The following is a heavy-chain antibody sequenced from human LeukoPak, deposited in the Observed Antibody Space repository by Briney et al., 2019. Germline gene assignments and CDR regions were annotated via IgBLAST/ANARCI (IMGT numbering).Heavy chain of an antibody. V-gene: IGHV3-33*06. CDR2: IWQDGSGQ. Sequence: SGGSLRLSCAASGFSFNSYGIYWVRQAPGKGLEWVAVIWQDGSGQYYPDSVKGRFTISRDNSKNTLYLQMNSLRVEDTAVYYCAKDAGKSGGNSRFDPWGQGTLVTVSS. CDR1: GFSFNSYG. J-gene: IGHJ5*02. D-gene: IGHD4-23*01. CDR3: AKDAGKSGGNSRFDP.